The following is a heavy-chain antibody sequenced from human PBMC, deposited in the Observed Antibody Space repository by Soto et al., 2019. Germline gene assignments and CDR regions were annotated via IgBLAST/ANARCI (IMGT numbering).Heavy chain of an antibody. J-gene: IGHJ4*02. Sequence: QLQLQESGPGLVKPSETLSLTCTVSGDSIISSSYYWGWIRQPPGKGLEWIASIYYSGTTYYNPSLKSRVTISVDTSNNHFSLRLSSVTAPDTAVYYCARLRRPPGFQDTRAYPKDWGQGTLLTVSS. D-gene: IGHD3-16*01. CDR1: GDSIISSSYY. CDR3: ARLRRPPGFQDTRAYPKD. V-gene: IGHV4-39*02. CDR2: IYYSGTT.